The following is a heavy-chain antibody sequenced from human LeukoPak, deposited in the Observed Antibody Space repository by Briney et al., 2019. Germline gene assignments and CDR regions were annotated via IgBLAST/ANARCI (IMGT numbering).Heavy chain of an antibody. CDR3: ARNQQLGGHSYYYYGMDV. J-gene: IGHJ6*02. CDR1: GFIFSRYW. D-gene: IGHD3-16*01. CDR2: ISGGGVTT. V-gene: IGHV3-23*01. Sequence: GGSLRLSCAASGFIFSRYWMTWARQAPGKGLEWVSGISGGGVTTYYADSVKGRFTISRDNSKNTLYLQMNSLRADDTAIYYCARNQQLGGHSYYYYGMDVWGQGTTVTVSS.